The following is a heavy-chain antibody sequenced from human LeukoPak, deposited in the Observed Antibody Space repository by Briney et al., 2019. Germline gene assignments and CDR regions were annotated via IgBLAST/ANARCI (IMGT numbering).Heavy chain of an antibody. D-gene: IGHD6-19*01. Sequence: GESLKISCKGSGYSFTNYWIAWVRQMPGKGLEWMGIIYPGDSDTRYRPSFQDQVTISADKSISTAYLQWSSLKASDTAMYYCARHPGIAVAGTRWFDPWGQGTLVTVSS. V-gene: IGHV5-51*01. CDR2: IYPGDSDT. J-gene: IGHJ5*02. CDR1: GYSFTNYW. CDR3: ARHPGIAVAGTRWFDP.